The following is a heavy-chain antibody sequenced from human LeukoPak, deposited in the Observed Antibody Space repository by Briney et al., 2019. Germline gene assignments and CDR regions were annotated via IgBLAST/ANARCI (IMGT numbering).Heavy chain of an antibody. D-gene: IGHD1-1*01. Sequence: GGSLRLSCAASGFTVGSNYMSWVRQAPGRGLEWVSVMYSSGTTHYADSVKGRFTISRDNSKNTLYLQMNNLRAEDTALYYCSKKALSTGFSHYDIWGLGTMVTVSS. V-gene: IGHV3-53*01. CDR1: GFTVGSNY. J-gene: IGHJ3*02. CDR3: SKKALSTGFSHYDI. CDR2: MYSSGTT.